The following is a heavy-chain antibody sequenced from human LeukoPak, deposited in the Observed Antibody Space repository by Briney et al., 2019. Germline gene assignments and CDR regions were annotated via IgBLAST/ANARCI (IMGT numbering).Heavy chain of an antibody. D-gene: IGHD6-13*01. CDR3: ARLQGSSSWSHPYNWFDP. Sequence: SETLSLTCSVYSPSFSGYFWNWIRQTPEKGLEWIGEISQSGNTIYNPSLKSRVTISADMSKNSFSLKLTSVTAADTAVYYCARLQGSSSWSHPYNWFDPWGQGTLVTVSS. V-gene: IGHV4-34*01. J-gene: IGHJ5*02. CDR2: ISQSGNT. CDR1: SPSFSGYF.